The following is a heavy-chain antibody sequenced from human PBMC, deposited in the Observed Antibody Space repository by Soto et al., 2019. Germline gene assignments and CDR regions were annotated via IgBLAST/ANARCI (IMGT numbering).Heavy chain of an antibody. J-gene: IGHJ4*02. V-gene: IGHV1-3*01. CDR2: INAGNGDT. Sequence: QVQLVQSGAEVKTPGASVRVSCRGSGYAFTTYAIHWLRQAPGQRLEWLGWINAGNGDTKYSEKMQGRVSITRDPCANTAYIELRSMGFEDAAVYFCAKGSVVVVPPTVGAFGLDYWGQGTQVTVSS. CDR1: GYAFTTYA. D-gene: IGHD2-21*01. CDR3: AKGSVVVVPPTVGAFGLDY.